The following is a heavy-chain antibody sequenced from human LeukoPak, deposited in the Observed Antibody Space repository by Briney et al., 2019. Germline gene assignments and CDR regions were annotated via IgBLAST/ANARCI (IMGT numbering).Heavy chain of an antibody. CDR2: IKQDGSEK. Sequence: GGSLRLSCAASGFTFSSYWMSWARQAPGKGLEWVANIKQDGSEKYYVDSVKGRFTISRDNAKNSLYLQMNSLRAEDTAVYYCAKTFAFGYSYGYTNYYYYMDVWGKGTTVTISS. V-gene: IGHV3-7*01. D-gene: IGHD5-18*01. CDR1: GFTFSSYW. J-gene: IGHJ6*03. CDR3: AKTFAFGYSYGYTNYYYYMDV.